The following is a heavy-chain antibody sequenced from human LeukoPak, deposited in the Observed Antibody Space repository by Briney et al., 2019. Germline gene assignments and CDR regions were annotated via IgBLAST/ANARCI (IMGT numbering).Heavy chain of an antibody. V-gene: IGHV3-7*01. CDR1: GFTFSTYG. CDR3: AREIVGAHTEFDF. D-gene: IGHD1-26*01. CDR2: IKHDGTAT. J-gene: IGHJ4*02. Sequence: GGSLRLSCAASGFTFSTYGMSWVRQAPGKGPEWVANIKHDGTATYYGDSVKGRFTISRDNAKNSLYLQMSSLRVEDTAMFYCAREIVGAHTEFDFWGQGTLVSVSS.